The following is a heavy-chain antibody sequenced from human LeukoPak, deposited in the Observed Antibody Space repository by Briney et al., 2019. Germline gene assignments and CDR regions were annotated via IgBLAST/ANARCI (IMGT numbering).Heavy chain of an antibody. D-gene: IGHD1-26*01. CDR1: GFTFSSYG. J-gene: IGHJ6*02. Sequence: PGRSLRLSCAASGFTFSSYGMHWVRQAPGKGLEWVAAISYDGSNKYYADSVKGRFTISRDNSKNTLYLQMNSLRAEDTAVYYCAKDRAVTGLVGATPYYYYYYGMDVWGQGTTVTVSS. CDR3: AKDRAVTGLVGATPYYYYYYGMDV. CDR2: ISYDGSNK. V-gene: IGHV3-30*18.